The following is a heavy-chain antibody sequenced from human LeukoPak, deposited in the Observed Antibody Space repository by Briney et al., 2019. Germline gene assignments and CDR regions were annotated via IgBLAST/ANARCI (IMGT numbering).Heavy chain of an antibody. Sequence: SETLSLTCTVSGGSISSYYWSWIRQPAGKGLEWIGRIYTSGSTNYNPSLKSRVTMSVDTSKNQFSLKPSSVTAADTAVYYCARLHCSSTSCYLYYFDYWGQGTLVTVSS. D-gene: IGHD2-2*01. CDR2: IYTSGST. J-gene: IGHJ4*02. V-gene: IGHV4-4*07. CDR1: GGSISSYY. CDR3: ARLHCSSTSCYLYYFDY.